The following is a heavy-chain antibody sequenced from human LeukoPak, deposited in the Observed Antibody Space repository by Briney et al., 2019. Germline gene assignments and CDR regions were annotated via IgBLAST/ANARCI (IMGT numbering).Heavy chain of an antibody. Sequence: GSLRLSCAASGFTFSSYAMHWVRQAPGRGLEWVAVISYDGSNKYYADSVKGRFTISRDNSKNTLYLQMNSLRAEDTAVYYCARDRPTMVRGVLDYWGQGTLVTVSS. V-gene: IGHV3-30-3*01. CDR3: ARDRPTMVRGVLDY. D-gene: IGHD3-10*01. J-gene: IGHJ4*02. CDR2: ISYDGSNK. CDR1: GFTFSSYA.